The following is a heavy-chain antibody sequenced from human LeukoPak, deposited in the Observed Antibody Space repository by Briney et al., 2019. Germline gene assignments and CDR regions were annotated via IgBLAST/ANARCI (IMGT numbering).Heavy chain of an antibody. V-gene: IGHV3-23*01. D-gene: IGHD4-11*01. Sequence: PGGSLRLSCAASGFTFSSYEMNWVRQAPGKGLDWVSVISGNGRSTYYADSVKGRFTISRDNSKNTLYLQMNSLRAEDTAVFYCAKDGGMTTMTTSHFDYWGQGTLVTVSS. J-gene: IGHJ4*02. CDR2: ISGNGRST. CDR3: AKDGGMTTMTTSHFDY. CDR1: GFTFSSYE.